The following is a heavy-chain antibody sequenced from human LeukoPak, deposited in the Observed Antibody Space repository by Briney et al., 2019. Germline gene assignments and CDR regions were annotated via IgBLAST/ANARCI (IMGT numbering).Heavy chain of an antibody. CDR3: ARVRYFDWLSPSEYYFDY. CDR2: INHSGST. J-gene: IGHJ4*02. Sequence: SETLSLTCAVYGGSFSGYYWSWIRQPPGKGLEWIGEINHSGSTNYNPSLKSRVTISVDTSKNQFSLKLSSVTAADTAVYYCARVRYFDWLSPSEYYFDYWGQGTLVTVSS. V-gene: IGHV4-34*01. CDR1: GGSFSGYY. D-gene: IGHD3-9*01.